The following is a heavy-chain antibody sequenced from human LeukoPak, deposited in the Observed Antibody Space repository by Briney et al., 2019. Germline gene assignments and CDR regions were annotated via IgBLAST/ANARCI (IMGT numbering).Heavy chain of an antibody. CDR1: GFTFSSYG. J-gene: IGHJ4*02. V-gene: IGHV3-33*01. Sequence: GRSLRLSCAASGFTFSSYGMHWVRQAPGKGLEWVAVIWYDGSNKYYADSVKGRFTISRDNSKNTLYLQMNSLRAEDTAVYYCARESSGSQRGIDYWGQGTPVTVSS. D-gene: IGHD5-12*01. CDR2: IWYDGSNK. CDR3: ARESSGSQRGIDY.